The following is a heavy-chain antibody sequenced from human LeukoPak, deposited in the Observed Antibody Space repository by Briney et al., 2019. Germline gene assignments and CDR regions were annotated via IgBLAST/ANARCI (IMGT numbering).Heavy chain of an antibody. D-gene: IGHD3-22*01. V-gene: IGHV3-23*01. CDR2: ISGSGGST. J-gene: IGHJ4*02. CDR1: GFTFSSYA. Sequence: PGGSLRLSCAASGFTFSSYAMSWVRQAPGKGLEWVSAISGSGGSTYYADSVKGRFTISRDNSKNTLYLQMNSLRAEDTAVYYCAKFLSYYYDSSGLYYFDYWGQGTLVTVSS. CDR3: AKFLSYYYDSSGLYYFDY.